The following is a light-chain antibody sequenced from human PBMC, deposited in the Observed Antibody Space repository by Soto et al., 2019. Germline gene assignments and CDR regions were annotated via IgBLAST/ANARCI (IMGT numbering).Light chain of an antibody. V-gene: IGLV2-14*03. J-gene: IGLJ2*01. CDR3: SSYASSNTQV. CDR2: DVS. CDR1: SSDVGGYKY. Sequence: QSALTQPASVSGSPGQSITVSCIGSSSDVGGYKYVSWYQQHPGKAPKLMIHDVSNRPSGVSNRFSGSKSGNTASLTISGLQAEDEAYYYCSSYASSNTQVFGGGTKLTVL.